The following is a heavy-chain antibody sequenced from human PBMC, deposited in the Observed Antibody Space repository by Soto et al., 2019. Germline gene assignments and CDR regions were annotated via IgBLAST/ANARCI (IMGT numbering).Heavy chain of an antibody. CDR2: ISGSGGST. D-gene: IGHD5-12*01. CDR3: AKAGYSGYSPVSFFDY. Sequence: GESLKISCAASGFTFSSYAMSWVRQAPEKGLEWVSAISGSGGSTYYAGSVKGRFTISRDNSKNTLYLQMNSLRAEDTAVYYCAKAGYSGYSPVSFFDYWGQGTLVTV. J-gene: IGHJ4*02. CDR1: GFTFSSYA. V-gene: IGHV3-23*01.